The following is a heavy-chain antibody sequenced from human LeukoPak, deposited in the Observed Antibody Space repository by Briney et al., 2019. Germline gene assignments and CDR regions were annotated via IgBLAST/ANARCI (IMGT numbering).Heavy chain of an antibody. CDR1: GYTFTCYN. J-gene: IGHJ4*02. CDR3: ALPFRGYTYGSSGGGADY. Sequence: AVKVSFKASGYTFTCYNIHWVRQAPAQGLGWMGVINLSGGSTTYGEKCQGRVTVTGDTSTSTVYMELTSLRFEDTAVYYCALPFRGYTYGSSGGGADYWGQGTLVTVSS. V-gene: IGHV1-46*01. D-gene: IGHD5-18*01. CDR2: INLSGGST.